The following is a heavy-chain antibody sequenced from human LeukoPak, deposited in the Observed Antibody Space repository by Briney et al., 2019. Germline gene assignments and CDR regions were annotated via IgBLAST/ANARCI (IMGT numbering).Heavy chain of an antibody. J-gene: IGHJ5*02. CDR1: GFTFDDHA. V-gene: IGHV3-23*01. CDR3: AKREYQLLYSDWFDP. Sequence: GGSLRLSCAASGFTFDDHAMHWVRQAPGKGLEWVSAISGSGGSTYYADSVKGRFTISRDNSKNTLYLQMNSLRAEDTAVYYCAKREYQLLYSDWFDPWGQGTLVTVSS. D-gene: IGHD2-2*02. CDR2: ISGSGGST.